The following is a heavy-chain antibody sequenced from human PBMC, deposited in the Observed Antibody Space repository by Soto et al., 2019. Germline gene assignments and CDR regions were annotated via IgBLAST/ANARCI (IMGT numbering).Heavy chain of an antibody. CDR1: GFTFNTFA. CDR2: LSGSGSLS. D-gene: IGHD2-15*01. V-gene: IGHV3-23*01. Sequence: EVLLLESGGGLVQPGGSLRLSCAASGFTFNTFAMTWVHQAPGKGLEWVSALSGSGSLSYYADSVKGRFTISRDNSKNTMYLQMNNLSVDETAVYFCARDRGGALDSWGQGTLVTVSS. CDR3: ARDRGGALDS. J-gene: IGHJ4*02.